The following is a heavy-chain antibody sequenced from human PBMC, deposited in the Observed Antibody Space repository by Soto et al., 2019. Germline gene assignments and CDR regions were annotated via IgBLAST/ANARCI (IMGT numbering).Heavy chain of an antibody. J-gene: IGHJ4*02. D-gene: IGHD3-22*01. V-gene: IGHV3-21*01. CDR2: ISSSSSYI. CDR3: ARGTYYYDSSAYYAH. Sequence: EVQLVESGGGLVKPGGSLRLSCAASGFTFSSYSMNWVRQAPGKGLEWVSSISSSSSYIYYADSVKGRFTISRDNAKNSLYLQMNSLRAEDTAVYYCARGTYYYDSSAYYAHWGQGTLVTVSS. CDR1: GFTFSSYS.